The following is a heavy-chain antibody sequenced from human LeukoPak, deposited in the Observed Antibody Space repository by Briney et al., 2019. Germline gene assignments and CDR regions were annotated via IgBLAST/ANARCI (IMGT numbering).Heavy chain of an antibody. CDR2: ISAYNGNT. D-gene: IGHD5-18*01. CDR3: ARGWKYRFGFYFDY. V-gene: IGHV1-18*01. CDR1: GYTFTSYG. J-gene: IGHJ4*02. Sequence: ASVKVSCKASGYTFTSYGISWVRQAPGQGPEWMGWISAYNGNTNYAQKLQGRVTMATDTSTSTVYMEVRSLRSDDTAVYYCARGWKYRFGFYFDYWGQGTLVTVSS.